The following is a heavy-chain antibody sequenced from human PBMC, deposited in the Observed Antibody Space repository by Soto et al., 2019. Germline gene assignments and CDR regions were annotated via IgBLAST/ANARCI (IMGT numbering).Heavy chain of an antibody. CDR2: IDARSNYI. D-gene: IGHD1-26*01. J-gene: IGHJ4*02. Sequence: PGGSLRLSXEASGFRFNSYSMNWVRQAPQKGLEWVSLIDARSNYIYYADSVKGRFTISRDNARNSLYLQMDSLRVEDTAVYYCVRENEMAGATSAFEYWGQGTLVTVSS. CDR3: VRENEMAGATSAFEY. V-gene: IGHV3-21*06. CDR1: GFRFNSYS.